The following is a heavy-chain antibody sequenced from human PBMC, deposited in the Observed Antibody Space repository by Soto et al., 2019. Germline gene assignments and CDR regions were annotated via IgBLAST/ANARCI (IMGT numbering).Heavy chain of an antibody. V-gene: IGHV3-11*06. CDR2: ISASGSYK. J-gene: IGHJ6*02. CDR3: ARSSGWRQVGVYNYGLDV. D-gene: IGHD2-8*01. CDR1: GFFLSNNW. Sequence: QVQLVESGGGWVKPGESLRLSCIGSGFFLSNNWMTWIRQAPGKGLEWVSYISASGSYKIYADSLKGRFTISRDNARNSLWLQINSLTAEDTAVYYCARSSGWRQVGVYNYGLDVWGQGTTVIVSS.